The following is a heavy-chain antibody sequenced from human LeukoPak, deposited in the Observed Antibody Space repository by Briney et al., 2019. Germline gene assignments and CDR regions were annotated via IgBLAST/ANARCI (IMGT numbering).Heavy chain of an antibody. CDR3: ATGYDSSGYTGDY. J-gene: IGHJ4*02. D-gene: IGHD3-22*01. Sequence: GESLKISCKGSGYSFTSYWIGWVRQMPGKGLEWMGIIYPGDSDTRYGPSSQGQVTISADKSISTAYLQWSSLKASDTAMYYCATGYDSSGYTGDYWGQGTLVTVSS. V-gene: IGHV5-51*01. CDR2: IYPGDSDT. CDR1: GYSFTSYW.